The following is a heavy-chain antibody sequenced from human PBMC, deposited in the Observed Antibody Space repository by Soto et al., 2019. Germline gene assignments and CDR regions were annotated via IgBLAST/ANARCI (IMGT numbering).Heavy chain of an antibody. D-gene: IGHD2-2*01. V-gene: IGHV3-23*01. Sequence: EVQLLESGGGLVQPGGSLRLSCAVSGFTLSRYAMSWVRQAPGKGLEWVSGISGSGGSTFYADSVKGRFTVSIDNSKNTLYLQMNSLRVEDRAVYYCAKVGRFQLLVFGYYYGVEVWGQGTTVTVSS. CDR2: ISGSGGST. J-gene: IGHJ6*02. CDR3: AKVGRFQLLVFGYYYGVEV. CDR1: GFTLSRYA.